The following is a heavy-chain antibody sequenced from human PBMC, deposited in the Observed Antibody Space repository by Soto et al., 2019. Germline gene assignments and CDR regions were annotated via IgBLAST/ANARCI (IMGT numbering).Heavy chain of an antibody. Sequence: QVQLVESGGGVVQPGRSLRLSCAASGFTFSSYAMHWVRQAPGKGLEWVAVISYDGSNKYYADSVKGRFTISRDNSKNTLYLQMNSLRAEDTAVYYCARTLDTDCCGDCYSPPFDYWGQGTLVTVSS. J-gene: IGHJ4*02. CDR3: ARTLDTDCCGDCYSPPFDY. CDR2: ISYDGSNK. CDR1: GFTFSSYA. V-gene: IGHV3-30-3*01. D-gene: IGHD2-21*02.